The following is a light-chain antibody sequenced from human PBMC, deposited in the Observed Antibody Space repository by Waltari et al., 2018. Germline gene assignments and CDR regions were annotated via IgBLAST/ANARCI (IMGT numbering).Light chain of an antibody. CDR2: FAS. Sequence: EIVLTQSPDFQSVTPTEKVTITCRASPSIGSSLHWYQQKPDQSPKLVIKFASQSFSGVPSRFSGSGSGTDFTLTINSLEAEDAATYYCHQSNSLPYTFGQGTKLEIK. J-gene: IGKJ2*01. CDR3: HQSNSLPYT. V-gene: IGKV6-21*01. CDR1: PSIGSS.